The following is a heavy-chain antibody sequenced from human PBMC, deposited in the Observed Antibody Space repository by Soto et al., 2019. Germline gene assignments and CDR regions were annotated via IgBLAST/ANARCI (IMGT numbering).Heavy chain of an antibody. Sequence: GGSLRLSCAASGFTFGSYAMSWVRQAPGKGLEWVSAISGSGGSTYYADSVRGRFTISRDNSKNTLYLQMNSLRAEDTAVYYCAKGRGTTNQGWFDPWGQGTLVTVSS. CDR1: GFTFGSYA. CDR2: ISGSGGST. D-gene: IGHD1-1*01. J-gene: IGHJ5*02. V-gene: IGHV3-23*01. CDR3: AKGRGTTNQGWFDP.